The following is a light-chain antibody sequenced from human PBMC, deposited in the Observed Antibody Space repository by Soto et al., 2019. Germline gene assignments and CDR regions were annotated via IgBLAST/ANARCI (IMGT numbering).Light chain of an antibody. CDR2: KAS. CDR3: QQYNSYLT. CDR1: QSISSW. J-gene: IGKJ4*01. V-gene: IGKV1-5*03. Sequence: DIQMTQSPSTLSASVGDRVTITYRASQSISSWLAWYQQKPGKAPKLLIYKASSLESGVPSRFSGSGSGTEFTLTISRLQPDDFTTYYCQQYNSYLTFGGGTKVEIK.